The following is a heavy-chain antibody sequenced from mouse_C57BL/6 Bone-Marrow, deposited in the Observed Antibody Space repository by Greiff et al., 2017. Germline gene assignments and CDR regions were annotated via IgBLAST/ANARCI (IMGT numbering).Heavy chain of an antibody. Sequence: EVKLMESGGGLVQPEGSLKLSCAASGFTFSDYGMAWVRQAPRKGPEWVAFISNLAYSIYYADTVTGRFTISRENAKNTLYLEMSSLGSEDTAMYYCERQGDGYFYFDYWGQGTTLTVSS. D-gene: IGHD2-3*01. J-gene: IGHJ2*01. V-gene: IGHV5-15*01. CDR1: GFTFSDYG. CDR2: ISNLAYSI. CDR3: ERQGDGYFYFDY.